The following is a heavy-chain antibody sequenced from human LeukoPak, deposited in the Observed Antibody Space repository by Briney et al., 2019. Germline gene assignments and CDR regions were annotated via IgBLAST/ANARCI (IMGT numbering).Heavy chain of an antibody. CDR2: INWNGGST. Sequence: GGSLRLSCAASGFTFDDYGMSWVRHAPGKGLEWVSGINWNGGSTGYADSVKGRFTISRDNAKNSLYLQMNSLRAEDTALYYCARKTVFTDAFDIWGQGTMVTVSS. CDR3: ARKTVFTDAFDI. J-gene: IGHJ3*02. V-gene: IGHV3-20*04. D-gene: IGHD3-10*01. CDR1: GFTFDDYG.